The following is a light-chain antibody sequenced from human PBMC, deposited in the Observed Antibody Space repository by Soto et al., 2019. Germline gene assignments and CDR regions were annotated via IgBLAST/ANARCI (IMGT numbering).Light chain of an antibody. J-gene: IGLJ3*02. V-gene: IGLV1-44*01. CDR2: SNN. Sequence: QLVLTQPPSASGTPGQRVTISCSGSSSNIGSNIVNWYQQLPGTAPKLLIYSNNQRPSGVPDRFSGSKSGTSASLAISGLQSEDEADYYCAAWDVSLNGRVFGGGTKLTVL. CDR3: AAWDVSLNGRV. CDR1: SSNIGSNI.